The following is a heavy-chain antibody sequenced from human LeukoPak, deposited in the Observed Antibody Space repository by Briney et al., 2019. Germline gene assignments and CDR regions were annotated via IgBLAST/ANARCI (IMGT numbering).Heavy chain of an antibody. CDR3: AREENYYDSSGRRDY. CDR2: ISISSSYI. V-gene: IGHV3-21*01. CDR1: GFTFSSYS. J-gene: IGHJ4*02. Sequence: GGALRLSCAASGFTFSSYSMNWVRQAPGKGLEWVSSISISSSYIYYADSVKGRFTISRDNAKNSLYLQMNSLRAEDTAVYYCAREENYYDSSGRRDYWGQGTLVTVSS. D-gene: IGHD3-22*01.